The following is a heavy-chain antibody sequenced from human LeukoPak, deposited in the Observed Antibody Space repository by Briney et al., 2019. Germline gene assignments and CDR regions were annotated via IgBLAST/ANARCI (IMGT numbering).Heavy chain of an antibody. D-gene: IGHD4-11*01. V-gene: IGHV4-4*02. CDR3: ARHGVTYFDY. CDR1: GLTFSSYSM. CDR2: IHHSGST. J-gene: IGHJ4*02. Sequence: AGGSLRLSRAPSGLTFSSYSMNWVRHPPGKGREWIAEIHHSGSTNYHPSLKSRATISGAKSTNQSSRKLESVTPAAQAVFHCARHGVTYFDYWGEGTLVTVSS.